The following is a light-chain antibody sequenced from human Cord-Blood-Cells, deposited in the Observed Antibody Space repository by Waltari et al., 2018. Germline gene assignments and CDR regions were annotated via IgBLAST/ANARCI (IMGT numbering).Light chain of an antibody. V-gene: IGKV1-39*01. CDR2: AAS. CDR3: QXSYXXXLT. J-gene: IGKJ4*01. Sequence: QMTQSPSSLSASVGDRVTITCRASQSISSYLNWYQQKPXKAPKPLIYAASSLQSGVPSRXSGXXXGTXXXLTISSLQPEDFAXXYCQXSYXXXLTXGGGTKVXI. CDR1: QSISSY.